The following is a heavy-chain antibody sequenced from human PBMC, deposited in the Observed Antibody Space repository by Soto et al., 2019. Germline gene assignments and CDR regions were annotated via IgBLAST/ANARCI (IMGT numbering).Heavy chain of an antibody. D-gene: IGHD1-26*01. CDR2: IYYSGST. CDR3: AREGGIVGATAADY. Sequence: SETQPLPRTVAYVPSRGLGDYWSWIRQHPGKGLEWIGYIYYSGSTYYNPSLKSRVTISVDTSKNQFSLKLSSVTAADTAVYYCAREGGIVGATAADYWGQGTLVTVSS. CDR1: YVPSRGLGDY. J-gene: IGHJ4*02. V-gene: IGHV4-31*03.